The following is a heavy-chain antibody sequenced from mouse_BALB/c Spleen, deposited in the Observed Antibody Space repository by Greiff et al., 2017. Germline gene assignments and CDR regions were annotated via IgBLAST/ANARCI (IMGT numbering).Heavy chain of an antibody. CDR3: ASLLRPPGYFDY. D-gene: IGHD1-2*01. CDR1: GYSITSGYS. Sequence: EVQLQQSGPDLVKPSQSLSLTCTVTGYSITSGYSWHWIRQFPGNKLEWMGYIHYSGSTNYNPSLKSRISITRDTSKNPFFLQLNSVTTEDTATYYCASLLRPPGYFDYWGQGTTLTGAS. V-gene: IGHV3-1*02. CDR2: IHYSGST. J-gene: IGHJ2*01.